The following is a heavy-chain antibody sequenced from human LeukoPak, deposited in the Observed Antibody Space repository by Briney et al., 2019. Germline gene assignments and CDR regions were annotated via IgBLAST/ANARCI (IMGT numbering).Heavy chain of an antibody. Sequence: GASVTVSCKASGGTFSSYAISWVRQAPGQGLEWMGRIIPIFGIANYALKFQGRVTITADKSTSTAYMELSSLRSEDTAVYYCAKAIAARPGNWFDPWGRGTLVTVSS. CDR2: IIPIFGIA. CDR3: AKAIAARPGNWFDP. D-gene: IGHD6-6*01. J-gene: IGHJ5*02. CDR1: GGTFSSYA. V-gene: IGHV1-69*04.